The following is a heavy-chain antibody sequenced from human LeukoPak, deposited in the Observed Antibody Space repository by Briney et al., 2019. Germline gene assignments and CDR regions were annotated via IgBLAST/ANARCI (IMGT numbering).Heavy chain of an antibody. J-gene: IGHJ4*02. V-gene: IGHV3-53*01. CDR2: IYSGGST. CDR3: ATAPTEDGDGSSPGY. D-gene: IGHD4-17*01. CDR1: GFTVSSNY. Sequence: GGSLRLSCAASGFTVSSNYMSWVRQAPGKGLEWVSVIYSGGSTYYADFVKGRFTISRDNSKNTLYLQMNSLRAEDTAVYYCATAPTEDGDGSSPGYWGQGTLVTVSS.